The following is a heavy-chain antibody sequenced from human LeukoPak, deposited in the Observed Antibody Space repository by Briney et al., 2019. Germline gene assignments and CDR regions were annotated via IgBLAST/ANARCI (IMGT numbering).Heavy chain of an antibody. V-gene: IGHV1-69*04. CDR3: AKGHTHGLGESYLDF. CDR2: IIPILGIA. CDR1: GGTFSSYA. Sequence: ASVKVSCKASGGTFSSYAISWVRQAPGQGLEWMGRIIPILGIANYAQKFQGRVTITADKSTSTAYMELSSLRSEDTALYYCAKGHTHGLGESYLDFWGQGTLVSVSS. J-gene: IGHJ4*02. D-gene: IGHD3-10*01.